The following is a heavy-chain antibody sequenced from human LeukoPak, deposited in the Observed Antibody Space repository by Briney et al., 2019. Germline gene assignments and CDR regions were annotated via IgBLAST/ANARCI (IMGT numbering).Heavy chain of an antibody. Sequence: SETLSLTCTVSGGSISGYYWSWIRQPPGKGLEWIGEINHSGSTNYNPSLKSRVTISVDTSKNQFSLKLSSVTAADTAVYYCARRGGSSTLFDYWGQGTLVTVSS. CDR1: GGSISGYY. CDR2: INHSGST. CDR3: ARRGGSSTLFDY. J-gene: IGHJ4*02. D-gene: IGHD2-2*01. V-gene: IGHV4-34*01.